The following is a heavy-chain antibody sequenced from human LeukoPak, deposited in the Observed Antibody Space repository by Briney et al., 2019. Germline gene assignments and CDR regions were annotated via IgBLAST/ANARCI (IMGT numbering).Heavy chain of an antibody. CDR3: ARDLYTAMDY. CDR2: LYDTGNT. Sequence: PSETLSLTCTVSGGSMSSYYWTWVRQPPGKGLEWIGSLYDTGNTNYNPSLKSRVTISVDKSKHQFSLKLSSVTAADTAVYYCARDLYTAMDYWGQGTLVTVSS. V-gene: IGHV4-59*01. D-gene: IGHD5-18*01. J-gene: IGHJ4*02. CDR1: GGSMSSYY.